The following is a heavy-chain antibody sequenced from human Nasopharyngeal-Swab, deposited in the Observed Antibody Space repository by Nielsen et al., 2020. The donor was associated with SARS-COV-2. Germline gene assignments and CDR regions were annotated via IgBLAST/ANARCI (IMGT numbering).Heavy chain of an antibody. V-gene: IGHV3-7*01. CDR1: GFTFSSYS. J-gene: IGHJ4*02. CDR2: IHQHGNDK. Sequence: GESLKISCAASGFTFSSYSMTWVRQAPGKGLEWVANIHQHGNDKYYVDSVRGRFTISRDNAKNSLYLQMDSLRDEDTAVYFCATGEYSSGWWIFDYWGQGTLVTVSS. D-gene: IGHD6-19*01. CDR3: ATGEYSSGWWIFDY.